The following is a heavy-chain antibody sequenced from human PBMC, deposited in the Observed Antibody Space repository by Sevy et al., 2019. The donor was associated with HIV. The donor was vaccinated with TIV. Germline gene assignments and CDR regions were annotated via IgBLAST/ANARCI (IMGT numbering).Heavy chain of an antibody. CDR3: APCPGHYSIVY. J-gene: IGHJ4*02. Sequence: GGSLRLSCAASGFTFNTYSLIWVRQTPGKGLEWLSFIGTAAGVTYYADSVKGRFTISRDNAKNSLYLQMNSLRDEDTAVYYCAPCPGHYSIVYWGQGTLVTGSS. CDR1: GFTFNTYS. D-gene: IGHD2-21*01. CDR2: IGTAAGVT. V-gene: IGHV3-48*02.